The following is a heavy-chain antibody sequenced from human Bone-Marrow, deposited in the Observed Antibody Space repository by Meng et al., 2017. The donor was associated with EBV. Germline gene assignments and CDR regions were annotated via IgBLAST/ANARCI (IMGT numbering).Heavy chain of an antibody. CDR1: GYTVTNYP. CDR3: ATEPGYSSG. Sequence: LVEGWGVLRKPGASVKISCKTSGYTVTNYPMQCVRQAPGQILEWMGCINPGNVNTKASQKFQGRASITRDITASIVYMELTSLRAEDTAVYYCATEPGYSSGWGQGTLVTVSS. CDR2: INPGNVNT. V-gene: IGHV1-3*01. D-gene: IGHD6-19*01. J-gene: IGHJ4*02.